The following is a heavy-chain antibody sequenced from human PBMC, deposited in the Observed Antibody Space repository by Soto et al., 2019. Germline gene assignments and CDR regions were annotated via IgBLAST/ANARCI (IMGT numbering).Heavy chain of an antibody. CDR3: ARGIAARPYFYYYGMDV. Sequence: QVQLQQWGAGLLKPSETLSLTCAVYGGSFSGYYWSWIRQPPGKGLEWIGEINHSGSTNYNPSLKSRVTISVDTSKHQFSLKLSSVTAADTAVYYCARGIAARPYFYYYGMDVWGQGTTVTVSS. J-gene: IGHJ6*02. V-gene: IGHV4-34*01. CDR1: GGSFSGYY. CDR2: INHSGST. D-gene: IGHD6-6*01.